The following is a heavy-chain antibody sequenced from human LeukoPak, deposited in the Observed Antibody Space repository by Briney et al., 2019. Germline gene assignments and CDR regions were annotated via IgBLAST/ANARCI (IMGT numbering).Heavy chain of an antibody. J-gene: IGHJ4*02. CDR3: ARESYCSGGSCSSLDY. Sequence: GGSLRLSCAASGFTVSSNYMSWVRQAPGKGLEWVSAIYSGGSTYYADSVKGRFTIPRDNSKNTLYLQMNSLRAEDTAVYYCARESYCSGGSCSSLDYWGQGTLVTVSS. V-gene: IGHV3-53*01. D-gene: IGHD2-15*01. CDR2: IYSGGST. CDR1: GFTVSSNY.